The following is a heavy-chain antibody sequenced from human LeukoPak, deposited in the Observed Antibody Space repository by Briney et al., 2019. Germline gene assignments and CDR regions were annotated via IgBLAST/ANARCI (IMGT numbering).Heavy chain of an antibody. Sequence: PGGSLRLSCAVSGFTVSSNFMSWVRQAPGKGLEWVSVIYTGGGTYYADSVKGTFTISRDDSKNTLYLQMNSLRAEDTAVYYCAREVSRAFDIWGQGTMVTVSS. V-gene: IGHV3-66*01. CDR1: GFTVSSNF. D-gene: IGHD5/OR15-5a*01. CDR3: AREVSRAFDI. J-gene: IGHJ3*02. CDR2: IYTGGGT.